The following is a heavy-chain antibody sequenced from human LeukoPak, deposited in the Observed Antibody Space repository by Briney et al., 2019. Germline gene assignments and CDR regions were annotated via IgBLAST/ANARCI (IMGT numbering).Heavy chain of an antibody. V-gene: IGHV4-59*05. D-gene: IGHD3-3*01. CDR3: ARQGYDFWSGLAFDY. J-gene: IGHJ4*02. CDR2: IYYSGST. Sequence: PSETLSLTCTVSGGSISSYYWSWIRQPPGKGLEWIGSIYYSGSTYYNPSLKSRVTISVDTSKNQFSLKLSSVTAADTAVYYCARQGYDFWSGLAFDYWGQGTLVTVSS. CDR1: GGSISSYY.